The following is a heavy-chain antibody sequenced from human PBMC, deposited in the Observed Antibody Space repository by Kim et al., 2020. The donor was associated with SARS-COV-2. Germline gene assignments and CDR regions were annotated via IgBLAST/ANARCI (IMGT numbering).Heavy chain of an antibody. CDR3: ARVDYDILTGYLYFDY. J-gene: IGHJ4*02. D-gene: IGHD3-9*01. CDR2: IYSGGST. Sequence: GGSLRLSCAASGFTVSSNYMSWVRQAPGKGLEWVSVIYSGGSTYYADSVKGRFTISRDNSKNTLYLQMNSLRAEDTAVYYCARVDYDILTGYLYFDYWGQGTLVTVSS. CDR1: GFTVSSNY. V-gene: IGHV3-53*01.